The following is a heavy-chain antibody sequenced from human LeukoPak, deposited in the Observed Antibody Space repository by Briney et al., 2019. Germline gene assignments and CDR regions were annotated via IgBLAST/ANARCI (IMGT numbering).Heavy chain of an antibody. CDR1: GFTFSSYA. J-gene: IGHJ4*02. CDR3: AKDSYGSGSYSPDY. V-gene: IGHV3-23*01. Sequence: GGSLRLSCAASGFTFSSYAMSWVRQFPGKGLDWVSAISDSGGSTYYADSVKGRFTISRDNSKNTLYLQMNSLRAEDTAVYYCAKDSYGSGSYSPDYWGQGTLVTVSS. D-gene: IGHD3-10*01. CDR2: ISDSGGST.